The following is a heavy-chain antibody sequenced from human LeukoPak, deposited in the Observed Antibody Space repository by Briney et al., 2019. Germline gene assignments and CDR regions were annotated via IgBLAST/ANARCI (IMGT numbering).Heavy chain of an antibody. Sequence: GGSLRLSCAASGFTFSSYSMNWVRQAPGKGLEWVSSISSSSSYIYYADSVKGRFTISRDNAKNSLYLQMNSLRAEDTAVYYCARSLTARPPFFDYWGQGTLVTVSS. CDR1: GFTFSSYS. D-gene: IGHD6-6*01. CDR3: ARSLTARPPFFDY. J-gene: IGHJ4*02. V-gene: IGHV3-21*01. CDR2: ISSSSSYI.